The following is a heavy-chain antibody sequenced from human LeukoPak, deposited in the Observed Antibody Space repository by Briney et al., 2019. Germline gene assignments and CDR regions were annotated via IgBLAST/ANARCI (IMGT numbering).Heavy chain of an antibody. CDR3: ARGTVTTSSYFDY. D-gene: IGHD4-11*01. CDR1: GGSISSCY. Sequence: PSETLSLTCTVPGGSISSCYWSWIRQPAGKGLEWIGRIYTSGSTNYNPSLKSRVTMSVDTSKNQFSLKLSSVTAADTAVYYCARGTVTTSSYFDYWGQGTLVTVSS. CDR2: IYTSGST. J-gene: IGHJ4*02. V-gene: IGHV4-4*07.